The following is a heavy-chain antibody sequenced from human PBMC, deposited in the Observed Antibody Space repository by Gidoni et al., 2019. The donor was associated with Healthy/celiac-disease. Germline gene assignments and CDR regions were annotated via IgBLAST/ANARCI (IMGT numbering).Heavy chain of an antibody. V-gene: IGHV3-23*01. CDR1: GFTFSSYA. CDR2: ISGSGGST. J-gene: IGHJ4*02. Sequence: EVQLLESGGGLVQPGGSLRLSCAASGFTFSSYAMSWVRQAPGKGLEWVSAISGSGGSTYYADSVKGRFTISRDNSKNTLYLQMNSLRAEDTAVYYCAKDRESSGYLISPLDYWGQGTLVTVSS. CDR3: AKDRESSGYLISPLDY. D-gene: IGHD3-22*01.